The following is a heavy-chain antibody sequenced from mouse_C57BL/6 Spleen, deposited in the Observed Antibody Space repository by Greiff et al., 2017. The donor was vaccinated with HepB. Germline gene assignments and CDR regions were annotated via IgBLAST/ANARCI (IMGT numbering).Heavy chain of an antibody. V-gene: IGHV1-52*01. CDR3: ARAAQASYYAMDY. CDR1: GYTFTSYW. J-gene: IGHJ4*01. Sequence: QVQLQQPGAELVRPGSSVKLSCKASGYTFTSYWMHWVKQRPIQGLEWIGNIDPSDSETHYNQKFKDKATLTVDKSSSTAYMQLSSLTSEDSAVYYCARAAQASYYAMDYWGQGTSVTVSS. D-gene: IGHD3-2*02. CDR2: IDPSDSET.